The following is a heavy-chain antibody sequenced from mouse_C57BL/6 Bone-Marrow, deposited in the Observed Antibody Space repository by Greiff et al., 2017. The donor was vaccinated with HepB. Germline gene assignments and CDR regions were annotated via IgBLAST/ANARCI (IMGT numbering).Heavy chain of an antibody. J-gene: IGHJ3*01. Sequence: EVQLQQSGGGLVKPGGSLKLSCAASGFTFSDYGMHWVRQAPEKGLEWVAYISSGSSTIYYADTVKGRFTISRDNAKNTLFLQMTSLRSEDTAMYYCARSYYGSSYVRFAYWGQGTLVTVSA. D-gene: IGHD1-1*01. V-gene: IGHV5-17*01. CDR2: ISSGSSTI. CDR3: ARSYYGSSYVRFAY. CDR1: GFTFSDYG.